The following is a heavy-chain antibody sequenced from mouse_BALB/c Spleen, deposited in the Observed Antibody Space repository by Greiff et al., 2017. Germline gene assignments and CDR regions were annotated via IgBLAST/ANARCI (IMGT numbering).Heavy chain of an antibody. CDR3: ARSDYGNWAWFAY. V-gene: IGHV1-7*01. Sequence: QVQLQQSGAELAKPGASVKMSCKASGYTFTSYWMHWVKQRPGQGLEWIGYINPSTGYTEYNQKFKDKATLTAAKSSSTAYMQLSSLTSEDSAVYYCARSDYGNWAWFAYWGQGTLVTVSA. J-gene: IGHJ3*01. CDR2: INPSTGYT. D-gene: IGHD2-1*01. CDR1: GYTFTSYW.